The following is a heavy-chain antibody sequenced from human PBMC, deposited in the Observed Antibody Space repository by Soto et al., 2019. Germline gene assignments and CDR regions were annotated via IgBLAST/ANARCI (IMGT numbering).Heavy chain of an antibody. J-gene: IGHJ4*02. CDR2: IYYSGST. D-gene: IGHD4-17*01. V-gene: IGHV4-31*03. Sequence: QVQLQESGPGLVKPSQTLSLTCTVSGGSISSGGYYWSWIRQHPGKGLEWIGYIYYSGSTYYNPSLKSRVTISVDTSKNQFSLKLSSVTAADTAVYYCARLKKDYGGNSQEIDYWGQGTLVTVSS. CDR3: ARLKKDYGGNSQEIDY. CDR1: GGSISSGGYY.